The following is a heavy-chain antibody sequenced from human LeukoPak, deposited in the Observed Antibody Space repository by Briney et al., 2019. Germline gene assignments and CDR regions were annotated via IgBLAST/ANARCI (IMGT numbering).Heavy chain of an antibody. V-gene: IGHV3-23*01. Sequence: PGGSLRLPCAASGFTFSSYALSWVRQAPGKGLEWVSATSGSGGSTYYADSVKARFTISRDNSKNTLYLQMNSLRAEDTAVYYCAKGRTAGTGVGYYFDYWGQGTLVTVSS. CDR2: TSGSGGST. CDR3: AKGRTAGTGVGYYFDY. CDR1: GFTFSSYA. J-gene: IGHJ4*02. D-gene: IGHD6-13*01.